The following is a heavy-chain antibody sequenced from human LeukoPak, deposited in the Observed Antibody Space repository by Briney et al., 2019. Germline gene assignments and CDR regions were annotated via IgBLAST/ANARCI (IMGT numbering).Heavy chain of an antibody. CDR1: GFTFSSYS. CDR2: ISSSSSYI. CDR3: ARDPVAVNDAFDI. Sequence: NPGGSLRLSCAASGFTFSSYSMNWVRQAPGKGLEWVSSISSSSSYIYYADSVKGRFTISRDNAKNSLYLQMNSLRAEDTAVYYCARDPVAVNDAFDIWGQGTMVTVSS. V-gene: IGHV3-21*01. D-gene: IGHD6-19*01. J-gene: IGHJ3*02.